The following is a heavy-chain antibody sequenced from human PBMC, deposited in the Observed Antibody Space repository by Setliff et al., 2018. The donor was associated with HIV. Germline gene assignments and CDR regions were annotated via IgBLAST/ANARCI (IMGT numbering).Heavy chain of an antibody. CDR1: DYSISSGYF. D-gene: IGHD1-1*01. CDR2: IDHSGRT. J-gene: IGHJ4*02. V-gene: IGHV4-38-2*02. Sequence: SETLSLTCTVSDYSISSGYFWGWIRQPPGKGLEWIGTIDHSGRTDYNQSLETRATISVDTSKNQFSLRLTSVTAADTAVYYCARRTYPGSYTPYFDYWVQGKLFTVSS. CDR3: ARRTYPGSYTPYFDY.